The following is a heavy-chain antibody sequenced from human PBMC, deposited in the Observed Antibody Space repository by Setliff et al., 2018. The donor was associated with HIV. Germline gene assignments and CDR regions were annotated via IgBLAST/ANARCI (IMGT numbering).Heavy chain of an antibody. D-gene: IGHD2-15*01. CDR3: ARFPLLHKNAFDI. J-gene: IGHJ3*02. CDR1: GGSISSYY. Sequence: SETLSLTCSVSGGSISSYYWSWIRQPAERGLEWIGRIYSSGSTNYNPSLKSRVTISVDTSRNQFSLNLSSVTAADTAVYYCARFPLLHKNAFDIWGQGTMVTVSS. V-gene: IGHV4-4*07. CDR2: IYSSGST.